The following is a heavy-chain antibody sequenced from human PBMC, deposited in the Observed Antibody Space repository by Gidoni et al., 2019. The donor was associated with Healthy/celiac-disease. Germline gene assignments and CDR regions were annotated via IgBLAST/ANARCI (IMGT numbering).Heavy chain of an antibody. Sequence: QVQLVESGGGVVQPGRSLRLSCAASGFTFSSYAMHWVRQAPGKGLEWVAVISYDGSNKYYADSVKGRFTISRDNSKNTLYLQMNSLRAEDTAVYYCARVGYSSSWYHYYYYMDVWGKGTTVTVSS. D-gene: IGHD6-13*01. J-gene: IGHJ6*03. CDR3: ARVGYSSSWYHYYYYMDV. CDR2: ISYDGSNK. CDR1: GFTFSSYA. V-gene: IGHV3-30*04.